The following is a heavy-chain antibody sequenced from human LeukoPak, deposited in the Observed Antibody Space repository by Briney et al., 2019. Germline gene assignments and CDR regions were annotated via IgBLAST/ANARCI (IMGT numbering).Heavy chain of an antibody. Sequence: ASVKVSCKASGYTFTSYDINWVRQATGQGLEWMGWMNPNSGNTGYAQKFQGRVTMTRNTSISTAYMELSRLRSDDTAVYYCAKVGWCGGSCYFPPYYYYYGMDVWGQGTTVTVSS. CDR2: MNPNSGNT. V-gene: IGHV1-8*01. CDR1: GYTFTSYD. D-gene: IGHD2-15*01. CDR3: AKVGWCGGSCYFPPYYYYYGMDV. J-gene: IGHJ6*02.